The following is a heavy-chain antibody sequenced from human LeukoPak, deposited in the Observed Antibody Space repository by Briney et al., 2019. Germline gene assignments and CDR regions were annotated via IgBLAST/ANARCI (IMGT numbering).Heavy chain of an antibody. Sequence: WASVKVSCKASGGTFSSYAISWVRQAPGQGLEWMGGIIPIFGTANYAQKFQGRVTITADESTSTAYMELSSLRSEDTAVYYCAGDYRHRPTGMDVWGQGTTVTVSS. CDR1: GGTFSSYA. CDR3: AGDYRHRPTGMDV. J-gene: IGHJ6*02. V-gene: IGHV1-69*13. D-gene: IGHD4-11*01. CDR2: IIPIFGTA.